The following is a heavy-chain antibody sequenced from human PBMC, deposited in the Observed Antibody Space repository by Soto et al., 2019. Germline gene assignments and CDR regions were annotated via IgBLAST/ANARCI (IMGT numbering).Heavy chain of an antibody. V-gene: IGHV3-33*01. CDR1: GFTFSSYG. CDR2: IWYDGSNA. Sequence: GGSLRLSCAASGFTFSSYGMHWVRPAPGKGLEWVAVIWYDGSNAYYADSVKGRVTISRDNSKNTLSLQMNSLRAEDTAIYYCARDRSSTYFYYWGQGTQVTVSS. J-gene: IGHJ4*02. D-gene: IGHD6-19*01. CDR3: ARDRSSTYFYY.